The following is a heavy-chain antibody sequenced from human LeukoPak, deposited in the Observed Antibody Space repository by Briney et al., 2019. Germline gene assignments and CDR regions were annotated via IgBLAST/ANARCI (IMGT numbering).Heavy chain of an antibody. J-gene: IGHJ4*02. D-gene: IGHD6-19*01. CDR3: ARDRLAYSSGWYGTFDY. V-gene: IGHV3-23*01. Sequence: GGSLRLSCAASGFTFSSYAMSWVRLAPGKGLEWVSYISGSGGSTYYADSVKGRFTISRDNSKNTLYLQMNSLRAEDTAVYYCARDRLAYSSGWYGTFDYWGQGTLVTVSS. CDR1: GFTFSSYA. CDR2: ISGSGGST.